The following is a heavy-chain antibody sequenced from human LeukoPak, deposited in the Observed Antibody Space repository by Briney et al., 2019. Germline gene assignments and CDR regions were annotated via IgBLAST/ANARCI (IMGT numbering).Heavy chain of an antibody. CDR1: GGSFSGYY. J-gene: IGHJ5*02. V-gene: IGHV4-34*01. CDR2: INHSGST. Sequence: PSQTLSLTCAVYGGSFSGYYWSWIRQPPGKVLEWIGEINHSGSTNYNPSLKGRVTISVDTSKNQFSLKLSSVTAADTAVYYCARVGPSGAWGQGTLVTVSP. D-gene: IGHD3-10*01. CDR3: ARVGPSGA.